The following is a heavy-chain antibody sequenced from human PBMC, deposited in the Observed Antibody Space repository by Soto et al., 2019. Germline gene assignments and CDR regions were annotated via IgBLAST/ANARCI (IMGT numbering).Heavy chain of an antibody. D-gene: IGHD7-27*01. Sequence: SETLSLTCTVSGGSVSSSSYYWGWIRQPPGKGLEWIGSIYYSGGTYYNPSLKSRVTISVDTSKNQFSLTLNSVTAADTAVYYCARPGRDWGSLEYWGQGTRVTVSS. J-gene: IGHJ4*02. CDR1: GGSVSSSSYY. CDR2: IYYSGGT. V-gene: IGHV4-39*01. CDR3: ARPGRDWGSLEY.